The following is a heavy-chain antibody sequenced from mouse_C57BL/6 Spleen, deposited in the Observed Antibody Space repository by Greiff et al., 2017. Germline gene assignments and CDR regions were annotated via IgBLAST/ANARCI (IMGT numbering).Heavy chain of an antibody. D-gene: IGHD1-1*01. CDR2: IYPRSGNT. CDR3: ARSLNYYGSSYNAMDY. V-gene: IGHV1-81*01. J-gene: IGHJ4*01. CDR1: GYTFTSYG. Sequence: QVQLQQSGAELARPGASVKLSCKASGYTFTSYGISWVKQRTGQGLEWIGEIYPRSGNTYYNEKFKGKATLTADKSSSTAYMELRSLTSEDSAVYFCARSLNYYGSSYNAMDYWGQGTSVTVSS.